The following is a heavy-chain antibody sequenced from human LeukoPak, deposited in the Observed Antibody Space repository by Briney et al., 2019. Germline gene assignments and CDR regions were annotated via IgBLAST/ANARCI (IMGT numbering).Heavy chain of an antibody. CDR2: ISAYNGNT. D-gene: IGHD2-2*02. Sequence: GASVKVSCKASGYTFTSYGISWARQAPGQGLEWMGWISAYNGNTNYAQKLQGRVTMTTDTSTSTAYMELRSLRSDDTAVYYCARDPVSFVVVPAAIKPSVNWFDPWGQGTLVTVSS. CDR1: GYTFTSYG. CDR3: ARDPVSFVVVPAAIKPSVNWFDP. V-gene: IGHV1-18*01. J-gene: IGHJ5*02.